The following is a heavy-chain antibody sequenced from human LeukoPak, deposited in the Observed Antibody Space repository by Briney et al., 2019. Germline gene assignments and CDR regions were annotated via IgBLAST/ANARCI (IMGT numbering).Heavy chain of an antibody. D-gene: IGHD1-26*01. V-gene: IGHV4-4*07. CDR2: ISTSGST. CDR3: AREATIVGATII. J-gene: IGHJ4*02. CDR1: GGSVSTYY. Sequence: PSETLSLTCTVSGGSVSTYYWSWLRQSAGKGLEWIGHISTSGSTTYNPSLKSRVTMSVDTSKNQFSLKLSSVTAADTAVYYCAREATIVGATIIWGRGTLVTDSS.